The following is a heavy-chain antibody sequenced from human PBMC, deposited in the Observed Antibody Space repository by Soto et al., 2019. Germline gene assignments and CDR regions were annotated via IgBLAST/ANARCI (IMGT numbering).Heavy chain of an antibody. V-gene: IGHV3-48*03. D-gene: IGHD3-9*01. CDR2: ISSGGSIV. Sequence: VQLVESGGGLVQPGGSLRLSCGASGFTFSSYEMNWVRQAPGKGLEWVSYISSGGSIVQYADSVKGRFTISRDNAKNSLYLQMNSLRVEDTAIYYCARDAVLGGFFEYYYGLDVWGQGTTVTVSS. CDR3: ARDAVLGGFFEYYYGLDV. CDR1: GFTFSSYE. J-gene: IGHJ6*02.